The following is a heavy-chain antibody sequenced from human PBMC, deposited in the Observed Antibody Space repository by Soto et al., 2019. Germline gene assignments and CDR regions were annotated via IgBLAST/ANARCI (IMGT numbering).Heavy chain of an antibody. CDR3: ARGSGGSSAFYYYYYYGMDV. CDR1: GYTFTSYG. V-gene: IGHV1-18*04. D-gene: IGHD6-6*01. J-gene: IGHJ6*02. Sequence: GASVKVSCKASGYTFTSYGISWVRQAPGQGLEWMGWISAYNGNTNYAQKVQGRVTMTTDTSTSTAYMELRSLRSDDTAVYYCARGSGGSSAFYYYYYYGMDVWGQGTTVTVSS. CDR2: ISAYNGNT.